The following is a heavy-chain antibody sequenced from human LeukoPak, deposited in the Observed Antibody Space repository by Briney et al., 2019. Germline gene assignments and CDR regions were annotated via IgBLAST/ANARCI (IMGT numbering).Heavy chain of an antibody. Sequence: GGSLRLSCTASGFPFIEYSMNWVRQVPGRGLEWISYIGIDSGNTKYADSVRGRFTISADKAKNSLYLQMNSLRVEDTAVYYCARDHNYAFDNWGQGTLVSVAS. J-gene: IGHJ4*02. CDR1: GFPFIEYS. CDR3: ARDHNYAFDN. CDR2: IGIDSGNT. V-gene: IGHV3-48*01. D-gene: IGHD1-1*01.